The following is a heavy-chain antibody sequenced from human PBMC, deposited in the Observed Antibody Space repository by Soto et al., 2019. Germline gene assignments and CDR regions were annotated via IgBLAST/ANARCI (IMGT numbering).Heavy chain of an antibody. CDR1: GGSISSSSYY. Sequence: PSETMSLTCTVSGGSISSSSYYWGWIRQHPGKGLEWIGSIYYSGSTYYNPSLKSRVTISVDTSKNQFSLKLSSVTAADTAMYYCARRGYYYDSSGYPSVWYWGQGTLVTVS. J-gene: IGHJ4*02. V-gene: IGHV4-39*01. CDR3: ARRGYYYDSSGYPSVWY. CDR2: IYYSGST. D-gene: IGHD3-22*01.